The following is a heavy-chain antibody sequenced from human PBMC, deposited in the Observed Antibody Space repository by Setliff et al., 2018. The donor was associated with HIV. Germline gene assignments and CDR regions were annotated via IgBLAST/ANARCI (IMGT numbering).Heavy chain of an antibody. D-gene: IGHD3-10*01. V-gene: IGHV1-8*01. J-gene: IGHJ6*04. CDR1: GSTFNNYD. CDR3: ARGKGVRGVMITGGLDV. Sequence: ASVKVSCKSSGSTFNNYDIIWLRQATGQGLEWLGWMNLNSDVAGYAPGFHDRLTMTRSTSMDTTNLELRSLRSEDTAVYYCARGKGVRGVMITGGLDVWGKGTPVTVSS. CDR2: MNLNSDVA.